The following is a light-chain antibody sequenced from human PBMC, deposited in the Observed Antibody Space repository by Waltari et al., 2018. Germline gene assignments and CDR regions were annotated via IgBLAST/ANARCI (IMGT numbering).Light chain of an antibody. CDR2: AAS. J-gene: IGKJ2*01. Sequence: DIQMTQSPSSLSASVGDRVTITCRASQSISSYLNWYQQKPGKAPKLLIYAASSLQSGVPSRFSGSGSGTDFTLTISSLQPEDFATYYCQQHDSLPPTFGQGTKLEIK. CDR1: QSISSY. CDR3: QQHDSLPPT. V-gene: IGKV1-39*01.